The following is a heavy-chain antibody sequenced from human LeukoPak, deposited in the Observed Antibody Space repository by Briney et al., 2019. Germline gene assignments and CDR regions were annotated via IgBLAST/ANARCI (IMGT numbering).Heavy chain of an antibody. D-gene: IGHD2-21*01. CDR1: GGSISSYY. J-gene: IGHJ4*02. CDR3: AREAPYCGGDCYTDY. Sequence: SETLSLTCTVSGGSISSYYWSWIRQPAGKGLEWIGRIYTSGSTNYNPSLKSRVTMSVDTSKNQFSLKLSSVTAADTAVYYCAREAPYCGGDCYTDYWGQGTLVTVSS. CDR2: IYTSGST. V-gene: IGHV4-4*07.